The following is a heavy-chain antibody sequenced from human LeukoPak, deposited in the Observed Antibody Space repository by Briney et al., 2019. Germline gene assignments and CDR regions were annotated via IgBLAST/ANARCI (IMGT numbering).Heavy chain of an antibody. CDR2: IIPIFGTA. D-gene: IGHD6-13*01. Sequence: SVKVSCKASGGTFSSYAISWVRQAPGQGLEWMGRIIPIFGTANYAQKFQGRVTITTDESTSTAYMELSSLRSEDTAVYYCARDRYSSSSTSYYFDYWGQGTLVTVSS. CDR1: GGTFSSYA. CDR3: ARDRYSSSSTSYYFDY. V-gene: IGHV1-69*05. J-gene: IGHJ4*02.